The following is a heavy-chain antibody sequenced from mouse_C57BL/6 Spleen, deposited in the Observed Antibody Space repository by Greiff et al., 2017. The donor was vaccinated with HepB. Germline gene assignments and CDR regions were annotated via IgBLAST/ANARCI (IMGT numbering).Heavy chain of an antibody. D-gene: IGHD1-1*01. Sequence: QVQLQQPGAELVRPGTSVKLSCKASGYTFTSYWMHWVKQRPGQGLEWIGVIDPSDSYTNYNQKFKGKATLTVDTSSSTAYMQLSSLTSEDSAVYYCATSYYGSAMGIDYWGQGTTLTVSS. CDR3: ATSYYGSAMGIDY. J-gene: IGHJ2*01. CDR1: GYTFTSYW. V-gene: IGHV1-59*01. CDR2: IDPSDSYT.